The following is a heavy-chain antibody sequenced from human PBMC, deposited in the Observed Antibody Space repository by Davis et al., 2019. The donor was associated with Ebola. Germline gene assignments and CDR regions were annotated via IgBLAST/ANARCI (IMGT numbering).Heavy chain of an antibody. Sequence: GESLKISCAASGFTFSNAWMSWVRQAPGKGLEWVGRIKSKTDGGTTGYAAPVKGRFTISRDDSKNTLYLQMNSLKTEDTAVYYCTTRIADTDYWGQGTLVTVSS. CDR2: IKSKTDGGTT. V-gene: IGHV3-15*01. J-gene: IGHJ4*02. CDR3: TTRIADTDY. D-gene: IGHD6-13*01. CDR1: GFTFSNAW.